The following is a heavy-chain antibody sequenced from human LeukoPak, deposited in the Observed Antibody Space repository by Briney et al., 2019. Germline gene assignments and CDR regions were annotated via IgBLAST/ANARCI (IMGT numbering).Heavy chain of an antibody. D-gene: IGHD2/OR15-2a*01. CDR2: IYYSGST. Sequence: SETLSLTCTVSGGSISSYYWSWIRQPPGKGLEWIGYIYYSGSTNYNPSLKSRATTSVDTSKNQFSLKLSSVTAADTAVYYCARADSRISPGFDYWGQGTLVTVSS. CDR1: GGSISSYY. V-gene: IGHV4-59*12. CDR3: ARADSRISPGFDY. J-gene: IGHJ4*02.